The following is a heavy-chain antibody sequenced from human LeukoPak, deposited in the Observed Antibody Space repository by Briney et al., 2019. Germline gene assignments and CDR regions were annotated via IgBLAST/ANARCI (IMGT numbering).Heavy chain of an antibody. CDR3: AREAPLRSYTIFGVNWFDP. D-gene: IGHD3-3*01. J-gene: IGHJ5*02. V-gene: IGHV4-39*07. CDR1: GGSISSSSYY. Sequence: NPSETLSLTCTVSGGSISSSSYYWGWIRQPPGKGLEWIGSIYYSGSTYYNPSLKSRVTISVDTSKNQFSLKLSSVTAADTAVYYCAREAPLRSYTIFGVNWFDPWGQGTLVTVSS. CDR2: IYYSGST.